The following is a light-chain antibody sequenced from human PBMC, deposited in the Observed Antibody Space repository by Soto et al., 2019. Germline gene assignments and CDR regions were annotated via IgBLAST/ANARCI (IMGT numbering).Light chain of an antibody. CDR1: QSISSW. V-gene: IGKV1-5*03. Sequence: DIQMTQSPSTLSASVGDRVTITCRASQSISSWLAWYQQKPGKAPKLLIYKASSLESGVPSRFSGSGSGTELTLTISSLQPDDCATNYCQQYNSYPITFGQGTRLEIK. CDR3: QQYNSYPIT. J-gene: IGKJ5*01. CDR2: KAS.